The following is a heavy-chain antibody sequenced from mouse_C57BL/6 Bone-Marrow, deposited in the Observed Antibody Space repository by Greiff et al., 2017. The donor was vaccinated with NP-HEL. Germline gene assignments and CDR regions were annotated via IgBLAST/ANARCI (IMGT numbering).Heavy chain of an antibody. Sequence: VQLQQSGTVLARPGASVKMSCKPSGYTFTSYWMHWVKQRPGQGLEWIGAIYPGNSDTSYNQKFKGKAKLTAVTSASTAYMELSSLTNEDSAVYYCLYYYGSEYFDVWGTGTTVTVSS. D-gene: IGHD1-1*01. CDR3: LYYYGSEYFDV. V-gene: IGHV1-5*01. CDR1: GYTFTSYW. CDR2: IYPGNSDT. J-gene: IGHJ1*03.